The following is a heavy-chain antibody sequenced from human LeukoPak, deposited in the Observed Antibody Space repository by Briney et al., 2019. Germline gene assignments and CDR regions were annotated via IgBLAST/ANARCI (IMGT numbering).Heavy chain of an antibody. V-gene: IGHV4-38-2*01. CDR2: LYYSGSA. CDR1: GYSVSSDYY. CDR3: ARRPYYYHYMDV. Sequence: SETLSLTCAVSGYSVSSDYYWGWIRLPPGKGLERMGALYYSGSAYYNTSLNRRVTFLVLTTNNQFSLRLSSVTATDTAVYYCARRPYYYHYMDVWGKGTTVTVSS. D-gene: IGHD6-6*01. J-gene: IGHJ6*03.